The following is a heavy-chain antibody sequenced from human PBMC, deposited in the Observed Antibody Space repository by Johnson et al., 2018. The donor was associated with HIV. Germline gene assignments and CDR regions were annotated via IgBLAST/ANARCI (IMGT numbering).Heavy chain of an antibody. J-gene: IGHJ3*02. CDR1: GLSSADYG. V-gene: IGHV3-20*04. Sequence: VQSVESGGGVVRPGRSLRLSRAAYGLSSADYGMSWVRQAPGKGLEWVYGISWKGGSKGYADSVKARFIISRDNYKNTLYLQMNSLRAEDTAVYYCAKDRGSALAQLPIFPSAFDIWGQGTMVTVSS. D-gene: IGHD6-6*01. CDR3: AKDRGSALAQLPIFPSAFDI. CDR2: ISWKGGSK.